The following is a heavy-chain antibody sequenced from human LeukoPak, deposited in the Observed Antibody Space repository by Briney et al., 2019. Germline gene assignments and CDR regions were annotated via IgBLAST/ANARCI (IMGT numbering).Heavy chain of an antibody. D-gene: IGHD2-15*01. CDR3: ASGVVVVVAAHYYYYYVDV. Sequence: ASVKVSCKASGYTFTSYGISWVRQAPGQGLEWMGWISAYNGNTNYAQKLQGRVTMTTDTSTSTAYMELRRLRSEDTAVYYCASGVVVVVAAHYYYYYVDVWGKGTTVTISS. CDR2: ISAYNGNT. J-gene: IGHJ6*03. V-gene: IGHV1-18*01. CDR1: GYTFTSYG.